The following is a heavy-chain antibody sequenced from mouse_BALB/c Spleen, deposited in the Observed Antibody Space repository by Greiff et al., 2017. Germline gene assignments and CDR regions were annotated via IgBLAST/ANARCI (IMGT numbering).Heavy chain of an antibody. CDR3: ARGSTMITTSGYAMDY. V-gene: IGHV5-6-5*01. CDR1: GFTFSSYA. D-gene: IGHD2-4*01. CDR2: ISSGGST. J-gene: IGHJ4*01. Sequence: EVMLVESGGGLVKPGGSLKLSCAASGFTFSSYAMSWVRQTPEKRLEWVASISSGGSTYYPDSVKGRFTISRDNARNILYLQMSSLRSEDTAMYYCARGSTMITTSGYAMDYWGQGTSVTVSS.